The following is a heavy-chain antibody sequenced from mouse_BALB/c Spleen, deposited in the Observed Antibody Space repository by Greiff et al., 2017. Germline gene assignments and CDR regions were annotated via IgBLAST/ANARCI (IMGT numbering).Heavy chain of an antibody. CDR2: IDPANGNT. V-gene: IGHV14-3*02. CDR1: GFNIKDTY. Sequence: EVQLQESGAELVKPGASVKLSCTASGFNIKDTYMHWVKQRPEQGLEWIGRIDPANGNTKYDPKFQGKATITADTSSNTAYLQLSSLTSEDTAVYYCARSGFLITTAYFDYWGQGTTLTVSS. D-gene: IGHD1-2*01. CDR3: ARSGFLITTAYFDY. J-gene: IGHJ2*01.